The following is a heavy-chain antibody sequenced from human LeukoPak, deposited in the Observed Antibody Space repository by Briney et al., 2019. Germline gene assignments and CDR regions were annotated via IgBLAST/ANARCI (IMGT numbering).Heavy chain of an antibody. V-gene: IGHV6-1*01. CDR3: ARDGSIAAAGRNWFDP. J-gene: IGHJ5*02. CDR1: GDSVSSNSAA. CDR2: TYYRSKWYN. Sequence: SQTLSLTCAISGDSVSSNSAAWNWIRQSPSRGLEWLGRTYYRSKWYNDYAVSVKSRITINPDTSKNQFSLQLNSVTPEDTAVYYCARDGSIAAAGRNWFDPWAGEPWSPSPQ. D-gene: IGHD6-13*01.